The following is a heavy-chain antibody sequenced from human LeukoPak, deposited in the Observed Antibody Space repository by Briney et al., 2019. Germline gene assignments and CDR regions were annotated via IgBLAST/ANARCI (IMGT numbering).Heavy chain of an antibody. J-gene: IGHJ4*02. CDR1: GGSISSGSYY. Sequence: NPSETLCLTCTVSGGSISSGSYYWSWIRQPAGKGLEWIGRIYTSGSTNSNPSLNSRATISVDTSKNHSCLRPSSVTAADPSVYCCARGYSYGSKYFDYWGQGTLVTVSS. CDR2: IYTSGST. D-gene: IGHD5-18*01. CDR3: ARGYSYGSKYFDY. V-gene: IGHV4-61*02.